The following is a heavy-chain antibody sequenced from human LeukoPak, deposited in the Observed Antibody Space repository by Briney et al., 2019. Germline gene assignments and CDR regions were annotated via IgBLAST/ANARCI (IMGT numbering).Heavy chain of an antibody. V-gene: IGHV3-23*01. CDR1: GFTFSSDA. CDR3: ARDAHGMDV. Sequence: GGSLRLSCTSSGFTFSSDAMTWVRQAPGKGLEWVSSISGSGDGTYYADSVKGRFTISRDNSKNTLYLQMNSLRVEDTAMYYCARDAHGMDVWGQGTTVTVSS. CDR2: ISGSGDGT. J-gene: IGHJ6*02.